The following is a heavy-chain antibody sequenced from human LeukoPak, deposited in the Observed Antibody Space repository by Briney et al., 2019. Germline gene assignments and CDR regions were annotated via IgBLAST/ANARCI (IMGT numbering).Heavy chain of an antibody. CDR2: IFSGGST. J-gene: IGHJ6*03. D-gene: IGHD1-1*01. CDR3: ARDGTIGNTIHYYYMDV. Sequence: PGGSLRLSCTASGFTVSSNYMSWVRQAPGKGLEWVSVIFSGGSTFYADSEKGRFTISRDNSKNSLYLQMNSLRAEDTAVYYCARDGTIGNTIHYYYMDVWGKGTTVTVSS. CDR1: GFTVSSNY. V-gene: IGHV3-53*01.